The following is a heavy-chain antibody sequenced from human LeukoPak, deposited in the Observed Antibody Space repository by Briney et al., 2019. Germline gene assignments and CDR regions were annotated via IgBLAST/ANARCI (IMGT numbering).Heavy chain of an antibody. Sequence: GGSLRLSCTASEFTFSSYWMHWVRQAPGKGLVRVSRINSDGSSTSYADSVKGRFTISRDNAKNPLYLQMNSLRAEDTAVYYCTRGDIVVVPAAHYYYMDVWGKGTTVTVSS. CDR3: TRGDIVVVPAAHYYYMDV. V-gene: IGHV3-74*01. CDR1: EFTFSSYW. D-gene: IGHD2-2*01. J-gene: IGHJ6*03. CDR2: INSDGSST.